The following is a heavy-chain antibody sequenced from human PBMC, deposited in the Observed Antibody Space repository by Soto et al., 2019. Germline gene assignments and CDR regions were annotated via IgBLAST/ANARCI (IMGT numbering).Heavy chain of an antibody. D-gene: IGHD3-3*01. CDR2: IIPPFDAA. J-gene: IGHJ5*02. CDR3: ARAYRFWESDSFSDWLDP. CDR1: GGTFNNYV. V-gene: IGHV1-69*18. Sequence: QVHLVQSGAVVKKPGSSVKVSCKASGGTFNNYVFSWVRQAPGQGLEWMGNIIPPFDAANYPQKFQGRVTITADESTGTVYMDLSSLTSEDTAVYYCARAYRFWESDSFSDWLDPWGQGTLVTVSS.